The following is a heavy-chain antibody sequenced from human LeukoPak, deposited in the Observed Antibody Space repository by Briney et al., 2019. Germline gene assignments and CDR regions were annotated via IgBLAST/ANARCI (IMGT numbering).Heavy chain of an antibody. Sequence: ASVKVSCKASEYIFTSFDINWLGQATGQGREWMGWMSPKTEKAGYARNFQGRVTMTKNISISTAYMEVSSLTYEDTAIYYCARGRPGLASAGIYDFWGQGTLVTVSS. D-gene: IGHD6-13*01. CDR1: EYIFTSFD. V-gene: IGHV1-8*01. J-gene: IGHJ4*02. CDR3: ARGRPGLASAGIYDF. CDR2: MSPKTEKA.